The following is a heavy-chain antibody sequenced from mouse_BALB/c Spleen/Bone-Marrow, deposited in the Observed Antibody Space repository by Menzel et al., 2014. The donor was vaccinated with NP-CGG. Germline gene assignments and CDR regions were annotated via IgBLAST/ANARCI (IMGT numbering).Heavy chain of an antibody. D-gene: IGHD2-4*01. CDR2: IDPYDSET. V-gene: IGHV1-52*01. Sequence: QVQLKQSGAELVRPGASVKLSCKASGYTFTSYWMNWVKQRPEQGPEWIGRIDPYDSETHYNQKFKDKAILTVDKSSSTAYMQLSSLTSEDSAVYYCARGRDYDVFSYWGQGTLVTVSA. CDR3: ARGRDYDVFSY. J-gene: IGHJ3*01. CDR1: GYTFTSYW.